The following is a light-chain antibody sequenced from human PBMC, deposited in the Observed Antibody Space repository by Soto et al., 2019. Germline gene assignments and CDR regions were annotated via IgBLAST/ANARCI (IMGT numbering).Light chain of an antibody. CDR1: QSVSTN. CDR2: GAS. V-gene: IGKV3-15*01. CDR3: QQYHNWPLT. J-gene: IGKJ3*01. Sequence: EIVMAQSPATLSVSPGERATLSCRASQSVSTNLAWYQQKAGQAPRLLIYGASTRATGIPARFSGSGSGTEFTLTISSPQSEDLAVYYCQQYHNWPLTFGPGTKVDIK.